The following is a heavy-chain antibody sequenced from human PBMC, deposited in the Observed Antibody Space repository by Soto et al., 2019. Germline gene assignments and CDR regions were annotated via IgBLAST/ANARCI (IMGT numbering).Heavy chain of an antibody. CDR3: ARLYGSRGPFDY. CDR1: GGSFSGYY. J-gene: IGHJ4*02. V-gene: IGHV4-34*01. CDR2: IKHRGST. D-gene: IGHD6-13*01. Sequence: QVQLQQWGAGLLKPSETLSLTCAVYGGSFSGYYWSWIRQPPGKGLEWIGEIKHRGSTNYNPSLKSRVTISVYTSKSQFSLKLSSVTAADTAVYYCARLYGSRGPFDYWGQGTLVTVSS.